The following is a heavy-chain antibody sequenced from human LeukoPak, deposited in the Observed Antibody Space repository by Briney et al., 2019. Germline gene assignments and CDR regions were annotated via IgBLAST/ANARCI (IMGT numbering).Heavy chain of an antibody. CDR1: GYTFSTYG. D-gene: IGHD6-19*01. CDR3: ARRDSSGWSRRIYYYYYMDV. Sequence: SVKVSCKASGYTFSTYGISWVRQAPGQGLEWMGGIIPISGTANYAQEFQGRVTITADESTSTAYMELSSLRSEDTAVYYCARRDSSGWSRRIYYYYYMDVWGKGTTVTVSS. J-gene: IGHJ6*03. V-gene: IGHV1-69*13. CDR2: IIPISGTA.